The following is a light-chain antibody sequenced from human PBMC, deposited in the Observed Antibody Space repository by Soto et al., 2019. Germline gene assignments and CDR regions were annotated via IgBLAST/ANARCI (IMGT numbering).Light chain of an antibody. CDR2: DAS. CDR3: QQYYSSP. CDR1: QRISSW. V-gene: IGKV1-5*01. J-gene: IGKJ3*01. Sequence: DIEMTQSPSTLSASVGDRVTITCRASQRISSWLAGYQQKPGKAPKLLIYDASSWESGVPLRVSGSGTGTAFTLTIINLQPDDFATYYSQQYYSSPFGHGTKVDIK.